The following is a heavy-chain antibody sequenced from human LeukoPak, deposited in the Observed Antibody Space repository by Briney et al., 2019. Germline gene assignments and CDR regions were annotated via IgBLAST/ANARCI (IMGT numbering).Heavy chain of an antibody. V-gene: IGHV4-28*03. CDR2: IYYSGST. CDR1: GYSISSSNW. D-gene: IGHD6-13*01. CDR3: ARGLMMAVAGRGEFHY. Sequence: SETLSLTCAVSGYSISSSNWWGWILQPPGKGLEWIGYIYYSGSTNYNPSLKSRVTISVDTSKNQFSLKLSSVTGVDTAVYYCARGLMMAVAGRGEFHYWGQGTLVTVSS. J-gene: IGHJ4*02.